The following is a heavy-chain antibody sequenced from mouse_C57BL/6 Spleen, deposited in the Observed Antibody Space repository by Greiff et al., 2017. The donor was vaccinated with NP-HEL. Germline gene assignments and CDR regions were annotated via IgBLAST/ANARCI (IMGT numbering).Heavy chain of an antibody. Sequence: VKLQESGAELVRPGASVTLSCKASGYTFTDYEMHWVKQTPVHGLEWIGAIDPETGGTAYNQKFKGKAILTADKSSSTAYMELRSLTSEDSAVYYCTRGLLRYFDYWGQGTTLTVSS. J-gene: IGHJ2*01. CDR2: IDPETGGT. V-gene: IGHV1-15*01. CDR1: GYTFTDYE. CDR3: TRGLLRYFDY. D-gene: IGHD1-1*01.